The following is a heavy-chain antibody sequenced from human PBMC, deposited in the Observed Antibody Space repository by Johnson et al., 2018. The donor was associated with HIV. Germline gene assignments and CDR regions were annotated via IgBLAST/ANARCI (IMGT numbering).Heavy chain of an antibody. CDR3: ARDGGYGSV. D-gene: IGHD3-10*01. CDR1: GFTFSSYG. CDR2: IWYDGNNK. J-gene: IGHJ3*01. V-gene: IGHV3-33*01. Sequence: QVQLVESGGGVVQPGRSLRLSCAASGFTFSSYGMHWVRQAPGKGLQWVAVIWYDGNNKYYADSVKGRFTISRDNAKNSLYLQMNSLRAEDTAVYYCARDGGYGSVWGQGTMVTVSS.